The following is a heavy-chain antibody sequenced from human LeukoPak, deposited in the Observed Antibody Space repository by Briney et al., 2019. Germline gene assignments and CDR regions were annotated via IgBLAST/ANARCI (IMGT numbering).Heavy chain of an antibody. CDR1: GFTFSNYW. D-gene: IGHD3-3*01. CDR3: ASLGWSGSTRYSYFDY. J-gene: IGHJ4*02. Sequence: GGSLRLSCAASGFTFSNYWMSWVRQAPGQGLEWVSNINQDGSEERYLDSVKGRFTISRDNAKNSLYLQMNSLRAEDTAVYYCASLGWSGSTRYSYFDYWGQGTLVTVSS. CDR2: INQDGSEE. V-gene: IGHV3-7*05.